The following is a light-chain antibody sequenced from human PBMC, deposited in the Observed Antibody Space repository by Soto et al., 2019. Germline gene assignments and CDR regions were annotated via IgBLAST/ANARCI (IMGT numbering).Light chain of an antibody. V-gene: IGKV3D-20*02. CDR1: QSVSSSY. CDR3: QQRTNSPPWT. Sequence: EIVLTQSPGTLSLSPGERATLSCRASQSVSSSYLAWYQQKPGQAPRLLIYGVSKRAPAIPPRFSGSGSGTDFTLSVSGLETEDFATYYCQQRTNSPPWTFGQGTRVELK. CDR2: GVS. J-gene: IGKJ1*01.